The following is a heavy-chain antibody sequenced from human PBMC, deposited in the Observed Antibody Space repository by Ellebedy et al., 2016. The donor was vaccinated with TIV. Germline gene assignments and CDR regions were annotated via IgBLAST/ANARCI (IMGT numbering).Heavy chain of an antibody. J-gene: IGHJ5*01. V-gene: IGHV1-69*05. Sequence: AASVKVSCKTSGGTFNTYALSWVRQAPGQGLEWMGAVIPFVNTVNYAQKFEGRVTMTRDTSTGTAYMELNSLRSEDTAVYYCTVGLFDPWGPGTLVTVSS. CDR3: TVGLFDP. D-gene: IGHD3-10*01. CDR2: VIPFVNTV. CDR1: GGTFNTYA.